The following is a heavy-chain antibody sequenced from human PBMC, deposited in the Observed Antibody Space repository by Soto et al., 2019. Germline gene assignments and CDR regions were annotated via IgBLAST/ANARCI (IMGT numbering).Heavy chain of an antibody. D-gene: IGHD6-13*01. J-gene: IGHJ5*02. Sequence: SQTLSLTCAISGDSVSSNSAAWNWVRQSPSRGLEWLGRTHYRSKWYNDYAVSVKSRITINPDTSKNQFSLQLNSVTPEDTAVYYCATEAAARWVNWFDPWGQGTLVTVSS. CDR2: THYRSKWYN. CDR3: ATEAAARWVNWFDP. CDR1: GDSVSSNSAA. V-gene: IGHV6-1*01.